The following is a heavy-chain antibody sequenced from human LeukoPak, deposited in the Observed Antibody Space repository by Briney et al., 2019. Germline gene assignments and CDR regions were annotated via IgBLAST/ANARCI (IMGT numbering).Heavy chain of an antibody. D-gene: IGHD5-12*01. CDR3: ARDTSGYDFTLSIDD. J-gene: IGHJ4*02. CDR1: GFTFSSYE. Sequence: GGSLRLSCAASGFTFSSYEMNWVRQAPGKGLEWVSYISSSGSTIYYADSVKGRFTISRDNAKNSLYLQMNSLRAEDTAVYYCARDTSGYDFTLSIDDWGQGTLVTVSS. V-gene: IGHV3-48*03. CDR2: ISSSGSTI.